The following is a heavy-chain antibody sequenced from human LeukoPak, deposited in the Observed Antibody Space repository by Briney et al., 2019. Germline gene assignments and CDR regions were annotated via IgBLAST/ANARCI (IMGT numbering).Heavy chain of an antibody. D-gene: IGHD3-22*01. CDR1: GFTVSSNY. J-gene: IGHJ4*02. CDR3: ARGGYYDSSGYYYFDY. V-gene: IGHV3-66*01. Sequence: QTGGSLRLTCAASGFTVSSNYMSWVRQAPGKGLEWVSVIYSGGSTYYADSVKGRFTISRDNSKNTLYLQMNSLRAEDTAVYYCARGGYYDSSGYYYFDYWGQGTLVTVSS. CDR2: IYSGGST.